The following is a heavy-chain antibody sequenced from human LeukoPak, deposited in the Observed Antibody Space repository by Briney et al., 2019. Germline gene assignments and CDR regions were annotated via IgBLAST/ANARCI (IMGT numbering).Heavy chain of an antibody. CDR2: ISSSSSYI. CDR1: GFTFSSYS. CDR3: ARIREAQSSNWEDAFDI. Sequence: GGFMRLSCAASGFTFSSYSMNRVRQAPGKELEWVSSISSSSSYIYYADSVKGRFTISRDNAKNSLYLQMNSLRAEDTAVYYCARIREAQSSNWEDAFDIWGQGTMVTVSS. J-gene: IGHJ3*02. D-gene: IGHD7-27*01. V-gene: IGHV3-21*01.